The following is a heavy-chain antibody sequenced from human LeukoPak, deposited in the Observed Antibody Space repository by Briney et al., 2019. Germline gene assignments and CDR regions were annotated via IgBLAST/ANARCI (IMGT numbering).Heavy chain of an antibody. J-gene: IGHJ6*02. CDR2: INPSGGST. D-gene: IGHD3-3*01. V-gene: IGHV1-46*01. Sequence: GASVKVSCKASGYTFTSYYMHWVRQAPGQGLEWMGIINPSGGSTSYAQKFQGRVTMTRDTSTSTVYMELSSLRSEDTAMYYCARLPTIFGVVTSYYYYYGMDVWGQGTTVTVSS. CDR3: ARLPTIFGVVTSYYYYYGMDV. CDR1: GYTFTSYY.